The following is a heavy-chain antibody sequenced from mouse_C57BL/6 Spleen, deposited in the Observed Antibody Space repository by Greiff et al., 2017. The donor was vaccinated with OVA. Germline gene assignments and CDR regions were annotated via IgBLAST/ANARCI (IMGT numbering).Heavy chain of an antibody. Sequence: QVQLQQPGAELVRPGSSVKLSCKASGYTFTSYWMDWVKQRPGQGLEWIGNIYPSDSETHYNQKFKDKATLTVDKSSSTAYMQLSSLTSEDSAVYYCAREDYGSSTGAMDYWGQGTSVTVSS. CDR2: IYPSDSET. D-gene: IGHD1-1*01. J-gene: IGHJ4*01. CDR1: GYTFTSYW. V-gene: IGHV1-61*01. CDR3: AREDYGSSTGAMDY.